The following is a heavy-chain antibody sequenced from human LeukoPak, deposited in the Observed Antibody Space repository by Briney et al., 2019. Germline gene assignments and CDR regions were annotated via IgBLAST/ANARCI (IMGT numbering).Heavy chain of an antibody. CDR1: GYTFSSYA. J-gene: IGHJ4*02. V-gene: IGHV7-4-1*02. CDR2: INTNTGNP. D-gene: IGHD4-17*01. Sequence: ASVKVSCKASGYTFSSYAMNWVRQAPGQGLEWMGWINTNTGNPTYTQGFTGRFVFSLDTSVSTAYLQISSLQAEDTAVYYCARSNNDGDYLGVGFDYWGQGTLVTVSS. CDR3: ARSNNDGDYLGVGFDY.